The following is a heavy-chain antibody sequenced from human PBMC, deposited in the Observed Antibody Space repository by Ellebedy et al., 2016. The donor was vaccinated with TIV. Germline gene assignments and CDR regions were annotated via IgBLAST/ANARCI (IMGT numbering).Heavy chain of an antibody. CDR1: GYSFTSYW. CDR2: IDPSDSYT. CDR3: ASAGDYVGGFDY. J-gene: IGHJ4*02. Sequence: KVSCKGSGYSFTSYWISWVRQMPGKGLAWMGRIDPSDSYTNYSPSFQGHVTISADKSISTAYLQWSSLKASDTAMYYCASAGDYVGGFDYWGQGTLVTVSS. D-gene: IGHD4-17*01. V-gene: IGHV5-10-1*01.